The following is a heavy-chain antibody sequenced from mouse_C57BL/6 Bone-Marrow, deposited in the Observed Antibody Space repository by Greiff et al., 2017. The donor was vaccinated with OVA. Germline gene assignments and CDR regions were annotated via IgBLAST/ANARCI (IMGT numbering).Heavy chain of an antibody. Sequence: EVKLMESGGGLVKPGGSLKLSCAASGFTFSDYGMHWVRQAPEKGLEWVAYISSGSSTIYYAATVKGRFAISRDNAKNTLFLQMTSLRSEDTAMYYCARRRYFDVWGTGTTVTVSS. CDR1: GFTFSDYG. CDR2: ISSGSSTI. CDR3: ARRRYFDV. J-gene: IGHJ1*03. V-gene: IGHV5-17*01.